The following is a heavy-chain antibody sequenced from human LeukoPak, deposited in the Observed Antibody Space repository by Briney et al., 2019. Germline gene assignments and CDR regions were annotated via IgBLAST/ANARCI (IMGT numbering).Heavy chain of an antibody. CDR3: ARDLGGLTYYYDSSGYYHDAFDI. D-gene: IGHD3-22*01. J-gene: IGHJ3*02. Sequence: GGSLRLSCAASGFTFSSYGMHWVRQSPGKGLEWVSSISSSSSYIYYADSVKGRFTISRDNAKNSLYLQMNSLRAEDTAVYYCARDLGGLTYYYDSSGYYHDAFDIWGQGTMVTVSS. CDR1: GFTFSSYG. V-gene: IGHV3-21*01. CDR2: ISSSSSYI.